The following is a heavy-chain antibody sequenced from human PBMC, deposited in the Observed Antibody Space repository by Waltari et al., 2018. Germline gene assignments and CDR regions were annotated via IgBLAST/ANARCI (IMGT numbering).Heavy chain of an antibody. Sequence: EVQLVQSGAEVKKPGESLKISCKGSGYSFTSYWIGWVRQMPGKGLEGMGIIDPGDSDTGYSPSFQGQVTISADKSISTAYLQWSSLKASDTAMYYCARQHGSGSYYHDAFDIWGQGTMVTVSS. D-gene: IGHD3-10*01. V-gene: IGHV5-51*01. CDR2: IDPGDSDT. J-gene: IGHJ3*02. CDR1: GYSFTSYW. CDR3: ARQHGSGSYYHDAFDI.